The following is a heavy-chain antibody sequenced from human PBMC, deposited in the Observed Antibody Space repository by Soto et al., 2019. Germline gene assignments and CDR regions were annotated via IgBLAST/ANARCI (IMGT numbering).Heavy chain of an antibody. D-gene: IGHD4-17*01. CDR3: ATGWATYGGKKNDAFDI. V-gene: IGHV1-24*01. Sequence: ASVKVSCKVSGYTLTELSMHWVRQAPGKGLEWMGGFDPEDGETIYAQKFQGRVTMTEDTSTDTAYMELSSLRSEDTAVYYCATGWATYGGKKNDAFDIWGQGTMVTVSS. CDR1: GYTLTELS. CDR2: FDPEDGET. J-gene: IGHJ3*02.